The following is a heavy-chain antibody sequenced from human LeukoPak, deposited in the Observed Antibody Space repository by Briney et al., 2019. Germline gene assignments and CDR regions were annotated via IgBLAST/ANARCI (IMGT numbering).Heavy chain of an antibody. CDR3: ARGRGWVDY. CDR2: IYPGDSDT. CDR1: GYTFTNYW. Sequence: GESLKISCKGSGYTFTNYWIAWVRQMPGKGLEWMGIIYPGDSDTRYSPSFQGQVTLSADKSISTAFLQWSSLEASDSAMYYCARGRGWVDYWGQGALVTVSS. V-gene: IGHV5-51*01. J-gene: IGHJ4*02. D-gene: IGHD6-19*01.